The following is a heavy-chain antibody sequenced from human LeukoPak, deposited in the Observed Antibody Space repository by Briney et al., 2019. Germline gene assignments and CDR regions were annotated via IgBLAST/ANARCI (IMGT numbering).Heavy chain of an antibody. V-gene: IGHV4-34*01. Sequence: PSETLSLTCAVYGGSFSGYYWSWIRRPPGKGLEWIGEINHSGSTNYNPSLKSRVTISVDTSKNQFSLKLSSVTAADTAVYYCARQIAAAAPRGMDVGGQGTTVTVSS. J-gene: IGHJ6*02. CDR1: GGSFSGYY. CDR2: INHSGST. CDR3: ARQIAAAAPRGMDV. D-gene: IGHD6-13*01.